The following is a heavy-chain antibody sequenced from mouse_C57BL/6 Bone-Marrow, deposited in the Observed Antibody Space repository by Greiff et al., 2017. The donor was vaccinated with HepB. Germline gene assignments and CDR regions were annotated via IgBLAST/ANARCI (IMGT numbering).Heavy chain of an antibody. CDR3: ARCDYYGSSYRYYFDY. CDR2: IYPGDGDT. V-gene: IGHV1-80*01. CDR1: GYAFSSYW. J-gene: IGHJ2*01. D-gene: IGHD1-1*01. Sequence: VQLQQSGAELVKPGASVKISCKASGYAFSSYWMNWVKQRPGKGLEWIGQIYPGDGDTNYNGKFKGKATLTADKSSSTAYMQLSSLTSEDSAVYFCARCDYYGSSYRYYFDYWGQGTTLTVSS.